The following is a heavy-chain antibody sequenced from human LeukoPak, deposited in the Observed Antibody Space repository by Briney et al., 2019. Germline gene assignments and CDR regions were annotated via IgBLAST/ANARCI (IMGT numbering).Heavy chain of an antibody. Sequence: GGSLRLSCAASGFTFSSSALNWVRQAPGKGLEWVSAIGGSGSSTYYADSVKSRFTISRDNSKNTLYLQMNSLRAEDTAVYYCAKLTATPHYWSQGTLVTVSS. CDR2: IGGSGSST. J-gene: IGHJ4*02. CDR3: AKLTATPHY. V-gene: IGHV3-23*01. D-gene: IGHD3-9*01. CDR1: GFTFSSSA.